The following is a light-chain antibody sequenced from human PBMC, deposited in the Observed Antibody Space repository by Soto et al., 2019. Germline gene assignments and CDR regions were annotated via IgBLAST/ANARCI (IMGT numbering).Light chain of an antibody. Sequence: QTVVTQEPSLTVSPGGTVTLTCASSTGAVTSGYYPNWFQQKPGQAPRALIYSTSNKRSWTPARFSGSLLGGKAALTLSGVQPEDEAEYYCLLYYGGAWVFGGGTKVTVL. V-gene: IGLV7-43*01. CDR1: TGAVTSGYY. CDR3: LLYYGGAWV. J-gene: IGLJ3*02. CDR2: STS.